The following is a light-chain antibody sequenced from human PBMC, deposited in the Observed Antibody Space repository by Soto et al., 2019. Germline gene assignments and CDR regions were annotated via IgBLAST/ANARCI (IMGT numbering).Light chain of an antibody. CDR2: RVS. CDR1: QSLLHRNGGTF. CDR3: MQSTYWPPYT. Sequence: DVVMAQSPLSLPVTLGQPASISCRSSQSLLHRNGGTFLHWFHQRPGQSPRRLIYRVSNRDSGVPDRFSGSGSGTNFTLKISRVEAEDVGVYYCMQSTYWPPYTFGQGTRLEIK. J-gene: IGKJ2*01. V-gene: IGKV2-30*02.